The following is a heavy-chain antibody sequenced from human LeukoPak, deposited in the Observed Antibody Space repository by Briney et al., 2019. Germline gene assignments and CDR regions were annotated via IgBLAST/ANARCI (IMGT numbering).Heavy chain of an antibody. CDR3: ARCRYFDWLLSHNWFDP. V-gene: IGHV4-34*01. CDR2: INHSGST. Sequence: SETLSLTCAVYGGSFSGYHWIWIRQPPGKGLEWIGEINHSGSTNYNPSLKSRVTISVDTSKNQFSLKLSSVTAADTAVYYCARCRYFDWLLSHNWFDPWGQGTLVTVSS. D-gene: IGHD3-9*01. CDR1: GGSFSGYH. J-gene: IGHJ5*02.